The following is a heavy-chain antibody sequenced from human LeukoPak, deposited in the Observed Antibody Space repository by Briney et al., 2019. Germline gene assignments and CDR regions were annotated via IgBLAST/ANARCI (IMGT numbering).Heavy chain of an antibody. CDR2: ISAYNGNT. CDR1: GYTFTTYG. D-gene: IGHD3-22*01. J-gene: IGHJ3*02. V-gene: IGHV1-18*01. Sequence: GASVKVSCKASGYTFTTYGLSWVRQAPGQGLEWMGWISAYNGNTNYAQELQGRVTMTEDTSTDTAYMELSSLRSEDTAVYYCATDRPPYYYDSSAAFDIWGQGTMVTVSS. CDR3: ATDRPPYYYDSSAAFDI.